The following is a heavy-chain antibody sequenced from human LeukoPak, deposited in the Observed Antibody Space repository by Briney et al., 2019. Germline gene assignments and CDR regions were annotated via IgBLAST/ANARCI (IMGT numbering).Heavy chain of an antibody. J-gene: IGHJ4*02. CDR2: INSDGSST. Sequence: GGSLRLSRAASGFTFSSYWMHWVRQAPGKGLVWVSRINSDGSSTSYADSVKGRFTISRDNAKNTLYLQMSSLRAEDTAVYYCARDGYSSGWYPDYWGQGTLVTVSS. CDR1: GFTFSSYW. CDR3: ARDGYSSGWYPDY. D-gene: IGHD6-19*01. V-gene: IGHV3-74*01.